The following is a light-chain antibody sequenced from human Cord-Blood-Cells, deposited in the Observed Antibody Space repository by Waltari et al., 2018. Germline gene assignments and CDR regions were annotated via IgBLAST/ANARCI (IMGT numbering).Light chain of an antibody. CDR3: QQYYSTPYT. Sequence: DIVMTQSPDSLAVSLGAGATINCKSSQNVLYSSNNKNYLAWYQQKPGQPPKLLIYWASTRDSGVPDLLCGSGCGTAFTVTISSLQAEDVSVYYCQQYYSTPYTFGQGTKLKIK. V-gene: IGKV4-1*01. CDR2: WAS. J-gene: IGKJ2*01. CDR1: QNVLYSSNNKNY.